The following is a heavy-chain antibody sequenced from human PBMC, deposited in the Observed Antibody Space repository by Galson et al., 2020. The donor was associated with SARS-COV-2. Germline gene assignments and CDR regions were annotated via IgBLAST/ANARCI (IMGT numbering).Heavy chain of an antibody. CDR1: GYTLTELS. J-gene: IGHJ4*02. Sequence: ASVKVSCKVSGYTLTELSMHWVRQAPGKGLEWMGDFDPEDGETIYAQKFQGGITMTEDTSTDTAYMELSSLRSEDTAVYYCATASVRFLELHPFDYWGQGTRVTVSS. CDR3: ATASVRFLELHPFDY. D-gene: IGHD3-3*01. V-gene: IGHV1-24*01. CDR2: FDPEDGET.